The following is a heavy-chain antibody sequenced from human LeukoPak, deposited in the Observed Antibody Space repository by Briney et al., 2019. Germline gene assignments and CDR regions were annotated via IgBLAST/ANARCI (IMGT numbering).Heavy chain of an antibody. CDR3: AKGRLLGWELTYYFDY. CDR2: ISGSGSTT. D-gene: IGHD1-26*01. Sequence: PGGSLRLSCAVSGFSFSSYAMNWVRQAPGKGLEWVSAISGSGSTTYHADSVKGRFTISRDNSKNMLYLQINSLRAEDTAVYFCAKGRLLGWELTYYFDYWGQGTLVTVSS. CDR1: GFSFSSYA. V-gene: IGHV3-23*01. J-gene: IGHJ4*02.